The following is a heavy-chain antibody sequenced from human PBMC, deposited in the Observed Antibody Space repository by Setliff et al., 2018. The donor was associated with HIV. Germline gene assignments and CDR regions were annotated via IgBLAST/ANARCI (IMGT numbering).Heavy chain of an antibody. CDR3: ARGRRWYYYGSGCCYMDV. CDR2: IYTSGIT. J-gene: IGHJ6*03. D-gene: IGHD3-10*01. Sequence: SETLSLTCTVSGGSISSYYWSWIRQPPGKGLEWIGYIYTSGITDYNPSLKSRVTISGDTSKNQFSLKLSSVTAADTAVYYCARGRRWYYYGSGCCYMDVWGTGTTVTVSS. V-gene: IGHV4-4*08. CDR1: GGSISSYY.